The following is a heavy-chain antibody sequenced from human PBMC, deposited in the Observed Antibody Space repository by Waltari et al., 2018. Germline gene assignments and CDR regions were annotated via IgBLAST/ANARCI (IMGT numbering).Heavy chain of an antibody. J-gene: IGHJ4*02. V-gene: IGHV3-9*01. CDR2: ISYNSGSI. Sequence: EVQVVESGGGLVQPGRSLRLSCAGSGFTFDDYAMHWVRQAPGKGLEWVSGISYNSGSIYYVDSVRGRFTVSRDNAKNSLYLQMNSLTVDDTALYYCAKDMSPYTSSQDFDSWGQGTLVIVSS. CDR3: AKDMSPYTSSQDFDS. CDR1: GFTFDDYA. D-gene: IGHD1-1*01.